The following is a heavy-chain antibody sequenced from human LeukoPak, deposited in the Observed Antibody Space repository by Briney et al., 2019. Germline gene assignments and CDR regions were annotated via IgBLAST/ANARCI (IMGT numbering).Heavy chain of an antibody. CDR1: GGSISSYY. CDR3: ARGVYNYGMDV. Sequence: PSETLSLTCTVSGGSISSYYWSWIRQPPGKGLEWIGYIYYSGSTNYNPSLKSRVTTSVDTSKNQFSLKLSSVTAADTAVYYCARGVYNYGMDVWGQGTTVTVSS. J-gene: IGHJ6*02. CDR2: IYYSGST. V-gene: IGHV4-59*01.